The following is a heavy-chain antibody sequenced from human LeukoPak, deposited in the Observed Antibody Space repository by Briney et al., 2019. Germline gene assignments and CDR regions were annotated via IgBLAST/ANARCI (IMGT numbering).Heavy chain of an antibody. CDR2: ISDYNGNT. CDR1: GYTFNSYS. CDR3: ARGEAAEVAALDV. D-gene: IGHD6-25*01. Sequence: ASVKVSCKASGYTFNSYSINWVRQAPGQGLEWMGWISDYNGNTDYAQKLQGRVTMTTDTSTSTAYMELRSLRSDDTAVYYCARGEAAEVAALDVWGQGTMITVSS. J-gene: IGHJ3*01. V-gene: IGHV1-18*01.